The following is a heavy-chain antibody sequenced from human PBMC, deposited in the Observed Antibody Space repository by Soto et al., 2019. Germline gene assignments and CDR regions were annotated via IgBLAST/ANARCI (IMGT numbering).Heavy chain of an antibody. CDR3: AREGYYDSSGYRAFDN. D-gene: IGHD3-22*01. V-gene: IGHV4-31*03. CDR2: IYYSGST. CDR1: GGSIRRGGYH. Sequence: SETLSLTCTVSGGSIRRGGYHWSCIRQHPGKGLEWIGYIYYSGSTYYNPSLESRVTISVDTSKNQFSLKLSSVTAADTAVYYCAREGYYDSSGYRAFDNWGQGTLVTVSS. J-gene: IGHJ4*02.